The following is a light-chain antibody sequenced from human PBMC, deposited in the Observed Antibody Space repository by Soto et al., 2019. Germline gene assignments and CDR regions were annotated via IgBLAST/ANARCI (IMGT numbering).Light chain of an antibody. CDR3: QQRGDWPLT. CDR2: DAS. CDR1: QSVSVY. J-gene: IGKJ4*01. V-gene: IGKV3-11*01. Sequence: EIVLTQSPATLSLSPGERATLSCRASQSVSVYLAWYQQKPGQAPRLLIYDASNRATGIPARFSGSGSGTDFTLTISSLEPEDFAVYYCQQRGDWPLTFGGGTKVEIK.